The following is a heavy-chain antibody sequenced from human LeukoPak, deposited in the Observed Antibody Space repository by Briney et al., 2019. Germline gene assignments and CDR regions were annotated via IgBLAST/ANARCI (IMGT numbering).Heavy chain of an antibody. CDR3: ARAGPSWYSAFEI. CDR1: GGSISSASYY. D-gene: IGHD6-13*01. J-gene: IGHJ3*02. V-gene: IGHV4-39*07. Sequence: SETLSLTCTVSGGSISSASYYWGWIRQSPGKGLEWLGSVSYSGSSYYNPSLKSRVTMLVDASKNQYSLKLNSVTAADTAVYYCARAGPSWYSAFEIWGQGTMVTVSS. CDR2: VSYSGSS.